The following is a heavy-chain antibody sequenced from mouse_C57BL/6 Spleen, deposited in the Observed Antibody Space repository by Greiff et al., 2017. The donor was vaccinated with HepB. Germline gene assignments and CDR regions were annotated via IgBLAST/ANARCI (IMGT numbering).Heavy chain of an antibody. V-gene: IGHV1-69*01. Sequence: VQLQQPGAELVMPGASVKLSCKASGYTFTSYWMHWVKQRPGQGLEWIGEIDPSDSYTNYNQKFKGKSTLTVDKSSSTAYMQLSSLTAEDSAVYECARGGTAQATYWFAYWGQGTLVTVSA. J-gene: IGHJ3*01. CDR2: IDPSDSYT. CDR3: ARGGTAQATYWFAY. D-gene: IGHD3-2*02. CDR1: GYTFTSYW.